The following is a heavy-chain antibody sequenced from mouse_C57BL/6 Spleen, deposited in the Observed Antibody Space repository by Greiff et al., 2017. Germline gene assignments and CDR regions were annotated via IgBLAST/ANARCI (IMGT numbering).Heavy chain of an antibody. CDR1: GYTFTSYW. D-gene: IGHD3-3*01. V-gene: IGHV1-72*01. J-gene: IGHJ2*01. CDR2: IAPNSGGT. Sequence: QVHVKQPGAELVKPGASVQLSCKASGYTFTSYWMHWVKQRPGRGLEWIGRIAPNSGGTKYNEKFKSKATLTVDKPSSTAYMQLSSLTSEDSAVYYCARDAEGPYYFDYWGQGTTLTVSS. CDR3: ARDAEGPYYFDY.